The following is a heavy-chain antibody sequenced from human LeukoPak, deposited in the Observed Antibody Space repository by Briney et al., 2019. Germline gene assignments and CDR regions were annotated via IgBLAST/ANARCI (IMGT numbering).Heavy chain of an antibody. Sequence: PGRSLRLSCAASGFTVSSNYMSWVRQAPGKGLEWVSVIYSGGSTNYADSVKGRFTISRDNSKNTLYLQMNSLRAEDTAVYYCASGPYSSSSLEYWGQGTLVTVSS. V-gene: IGHV3-53*01. J-gene: IGHJ4*02. CDR2: IYSGGST. CDR1: GFTVSSNY. D-gene: IGHD6-6*01. CDR3: ASGPYSSSSLEY.